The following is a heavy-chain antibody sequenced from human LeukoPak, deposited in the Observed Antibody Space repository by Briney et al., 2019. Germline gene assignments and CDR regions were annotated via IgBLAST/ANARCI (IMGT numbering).Heavy chain of an antibody. D-gene: IGHD2-15*01. CDR3: ARVRVVVVGAKNYYYYYYMDV. V-gene: IGHV1-18*01. J-gene: IGHJ6*03. Sequence: ASVKVSCKASGYTFTSYGISWVRQAPGQGLEWMGWISAYNGNTNYAQKLQGRVTMTTDTSTSTAYMELGSLRSDDTAVYYCARVRVVVVGAKNYYYYYYMDVWGKGTTVTVSS. CDR2: ISAYNGNT. CDR1: GYTFTSYG.